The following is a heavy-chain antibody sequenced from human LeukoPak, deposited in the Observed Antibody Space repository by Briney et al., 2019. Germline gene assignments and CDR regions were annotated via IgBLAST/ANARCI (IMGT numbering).Heavy chain of an antibody. Sequence: GGSLRLSCAASGFTFSSYSMNWVRQAPGKGLEWVSYISSSSSTIYYADSVKGRFTISRDNAKNSLYLQMNSLRAEDTAVYYCARGGSWYYYYYYYGMDVWGQGTTVTVSS. V-gene: IGHV3-48*04. D-gene: IGHD6-13*01. CDR3: ARGGSWYYYYYYYGMDV. J-gene: IGHJ6*02. CDR2: ISSSSSTI. CDR1: GFTFSSYS.